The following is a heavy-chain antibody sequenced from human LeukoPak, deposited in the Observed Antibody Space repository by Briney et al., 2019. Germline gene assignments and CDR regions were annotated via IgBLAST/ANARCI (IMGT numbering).Heavy chain of an antibody. CDR2: ISGSGFT. D-gene: IGHD6-6*01. J-gene: IGHJ4*02. CDR1: GFTFSSYA. V-gene: IGHV3-23*01. CDR3: ARGLYSSSP. Sequence: QPGGSLRLSCAAAGFTFSSYAMSWVRQAPGKGLEWVSAISGSGFTYYADSVKGRSTISRDNSKNTLYLQMNSLRAEDTAVYYCARGLYSSSPWGQGTLVTVSS.